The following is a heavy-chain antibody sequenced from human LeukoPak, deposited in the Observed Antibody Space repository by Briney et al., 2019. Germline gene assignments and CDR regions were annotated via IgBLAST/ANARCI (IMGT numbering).Heavy chain of an antibody. D-gene: IGHD3-10*01. CDR1: GYTFTGYY. V-gene: IGHV1-2*02. J-gene: IGHJ4*02. Sequence: ASVKVSCKASGYTFTGYYMHWVRQAPGQGLEWMGWINPNSGGTNYAQKFQGRVTMTRDTSISTAYMELSRLRSDDTAVYYCARVGVSKVVMVRGPLWPEDYWGQGTLVTVSS. CDR3: ARVGVSKVVMVRGPLWPEDY. CDR2: INPNSGGT.